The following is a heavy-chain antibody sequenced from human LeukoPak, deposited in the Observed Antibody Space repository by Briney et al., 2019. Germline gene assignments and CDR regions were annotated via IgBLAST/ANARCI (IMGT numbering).Heavy chain of an antibody. CDR3: ARGEGVPAALYYYYMDV. CDR2: IYHSGST. D-gene: IGHD2-2*01. Sequence: SETLSLTCTVSGGSISSGGYYWSWIRQPPGKGLEWIGYIYHSGSTYYNPSLKSRVTISVDRSKNQFSLKLSSVTAADTAVYYCARGEGVPAALYYYYMDVWGKGTTVTVSS. V-gene: IGHV4-30-2*01. CDR1: GGSISSGGYY. J-gene: IGHJ6*03.